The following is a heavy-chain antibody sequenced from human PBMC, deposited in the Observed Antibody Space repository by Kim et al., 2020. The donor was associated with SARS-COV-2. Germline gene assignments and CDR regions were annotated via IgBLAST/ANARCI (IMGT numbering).Heavy chain of an antibody. Sequence: EGSLRLSCAASGFTFSDYYMSWIRQAPGKGLEWVSYISSSGRTIYYADSVKGRFTISRDNAKNSLYLQMNSLRAEDTAVYYCASPTYCSSTGCRSFYYYYYMDVWGKGTTVTVSS. CDR3: ASPTYCSSTGCRSFYYYYYMDV. CDR1: GFTFSDYY. CDR2: ISSSGRTI. D-gene: IGHD2-2*01. V-gene: IGHV3-11*01. J-gene: IGHJ6*03.